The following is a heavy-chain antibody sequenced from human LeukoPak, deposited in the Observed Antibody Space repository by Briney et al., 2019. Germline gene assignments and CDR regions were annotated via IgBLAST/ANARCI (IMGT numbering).Heavy chain of an antibody. CDR3: ARDQGSSGWYRPYYFDY. J-gene: IGHJ4*02. V-gene: IGHV3-21*01. CDR2: ISSSSSYI. Sequence: GGSLRLSCAASGFTFSSYSMNWVRQAPGKGLEWVSSISSSSSYIYYADSVKGRFTISRDNAKNSLYLQMNSLRAEDTAVYYCARDQGSSGWYRPYYFDYWGQGTLVTVSS. CDR1: GFTFSSYS. D-gene: IGHD6-19*01.